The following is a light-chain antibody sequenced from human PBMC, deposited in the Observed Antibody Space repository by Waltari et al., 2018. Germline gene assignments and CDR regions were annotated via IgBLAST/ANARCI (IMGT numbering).Light chain of an antibody. CDR2: AAS. J-gene: IGKJ1*01. Sequence: DIRMTQSPSSLSASVGDRVTITCRASQRISSYLNWYQQKPGKAPKLLIYAASSLQSGVPSRFSGRGSGTDFTLTISSLQPEDFATYYCQQSYSTPRTFGQGTKVEIK. CDR1: QRISSY. V-gene: IGKV1-39*01. CDR3: QQSYSTPRT.